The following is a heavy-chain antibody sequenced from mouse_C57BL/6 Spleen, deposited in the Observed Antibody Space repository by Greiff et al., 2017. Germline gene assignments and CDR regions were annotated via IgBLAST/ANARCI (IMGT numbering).Heavy chain of an antibody. CDR3: AIYRNAMDY. CDR1: GFTFSDYG. D-gene: IGHD2-1*01. V-gene: IGHV5-17*01. CDR2: ISSGSSTI. J-gene: IGHJ4*01. Sequence: DVHLVESGGGLVKPGGSLKLSCAASGFTFSDYGMHWVRQAPEKGLEWVAYISSGSSTIYYADTVKGRFTISRYNAKNTLFLQMTSVRSEDTAMYCCAIYRNAMDYWGQGTSVTVSS.